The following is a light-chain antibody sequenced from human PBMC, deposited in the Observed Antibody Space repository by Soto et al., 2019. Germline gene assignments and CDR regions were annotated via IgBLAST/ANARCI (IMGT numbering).Light chain of an antibody. Sequence: EILMAQSPATLCAFPGERVTISCRASQSVSSNLAWYQQKPGQAPRLLIYGASTRATGIPARISGSGSGTEFTLTITSLQSEYFAVYYCQQRSNWITFGQGTRLEIK. CDR3: QQRSNWIT. CDR1: QSVSSN. CDR2: GAS. V-gene: IGKV3-15*01. J-gene: IGKJ5*01.